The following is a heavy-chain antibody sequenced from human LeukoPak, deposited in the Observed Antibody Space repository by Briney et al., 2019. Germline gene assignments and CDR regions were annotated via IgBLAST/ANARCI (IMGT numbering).Heavy chain of an antibody. CDR3: ARGVEPLAANTLAY. V-gene: IGHV3-23*01. CDR2: ISGSGANT. J-gene: IGHJ4*02. Sequence: PGGSLRLSCAASGFTFSSCAMNWVRQAPGKGLEWVSTISGSGANTYYADSVQGRFTISRDNSKNTLYLEMNSLSPDDTAVYYCARGVEPLAANTLAYWGQGTLVTVSS. D-gene: IGHD1-14*01. CDR1: GFTFSSCA.